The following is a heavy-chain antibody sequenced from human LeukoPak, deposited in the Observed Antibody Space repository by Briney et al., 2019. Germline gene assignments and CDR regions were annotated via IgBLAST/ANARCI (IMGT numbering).Heavy chain of an antibody. V-gene: IGHV3-23*01. CDR3: AKGNDTYSYDSSGYYFGEY. Sequence: GTSLRLSCAGSGFTFSSYAMSWVRQAPGKGLEWVSAISGGGGSRYYADSVKGRFTISRDNSKNTLYLQMNSLRAEDTAVYYCAKGNDTYSYDSSGYYFGEYWGQGTLVTVSS. J-gene: IGHJ4*02. D-gene: IGHD3-22*01. CDR2: ISGGGGSR. CDR1: GFTFSSYA.